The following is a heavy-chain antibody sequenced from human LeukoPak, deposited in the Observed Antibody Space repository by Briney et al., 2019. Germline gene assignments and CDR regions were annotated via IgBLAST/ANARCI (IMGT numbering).Heavy chain of an antibody. V-gene: IGHV1-46*01. CDR2: INPNSGGT. Sequence: ASVKVSCKASGYTFTDYYMHWVRQAPGQGLEWMGWINPNSGGTSYAQKFQGRVTMTRDTSTSTVYMELSSLRSEDTAVYYCARSVWFGELYLWGQGTLVTVSS. CDR1: GYTFTDYY. D-gene: IGHD3-10*01. CDR3: ARSVWFGELYL. J-gene: IGHJ4*02.